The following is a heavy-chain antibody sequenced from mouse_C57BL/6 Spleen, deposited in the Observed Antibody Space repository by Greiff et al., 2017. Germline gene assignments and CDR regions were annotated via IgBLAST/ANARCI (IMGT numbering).Heavy chain of an antibody. CDR1: GFNIKNTH. Sequence: EVQLQQSVAELVRPGASVKLSCTASGFNIKNTHIHWVKQSHEQSLEWIGRIDPANGNTKSAPKFQGKATITADTSSNTVYLQLSSLTSEDTAIYYCATFHYFGHYFDYWGQGTTLTVSS. CDR3: ATFHYFGHYFDY. D-gene: IGHD1-1*01. V-gene: IGHV14-3*01. J-gene: IGHJ2*01. CDR2: IDPANGNT.